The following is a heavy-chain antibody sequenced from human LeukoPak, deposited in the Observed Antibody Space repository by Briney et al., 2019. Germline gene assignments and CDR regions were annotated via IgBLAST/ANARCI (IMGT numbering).Heavy chain of an antibody. D-gene: IGHD3-22*01. CDR2: INPSGGST. V-gene: IGHV1-46*01. CDR1: GYTFTSYY. CDR3: ARTVWYYYDSSGYYPY. J-gene: IGHJ4*02. Sequence: ASVKVSCKASGYTFTSYYMHWVRQAHGQGLEWMGRINPSGGSTSYAQKFQGRVTMTRDTSTSTVYMELSSLRSEDTAVYYCARTVWYYYDSSGYYPYWGQGTLVTVSS.